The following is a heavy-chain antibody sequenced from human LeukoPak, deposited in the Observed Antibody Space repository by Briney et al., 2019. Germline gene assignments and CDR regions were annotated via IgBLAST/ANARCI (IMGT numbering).Heavy chain of an antibody. CDR1: GFTFSSYS. Sequence: GGSLRLSCAASGFTFSSYSMNWVRQAPGKGLEWVSYISSSSSTIYYADSVKGRFTISRDNAKNSLYLQMKSLRAEDTAVYYCARDVGGSYEDYFDYWGQGTLVTVSS. D-gene: IGHD1-26*01. CDR2: ISSSSSTI. J-gene: IGHJ4*02. CDR3: ARDVGGSYEDYFDY. V-gene: IGHV3-48*01.